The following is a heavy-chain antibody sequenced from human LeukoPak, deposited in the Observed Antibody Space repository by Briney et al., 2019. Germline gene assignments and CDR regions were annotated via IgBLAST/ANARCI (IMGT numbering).Heavy chain of an antibody. D-gene: IGHD3-22*01. J-gene: IGHJ4*02. Sequence: GRSLRLSCAASGFTFSSYAMSWVRQAPGKGLEWVSAISGSGGSTYYADSVKGRFTISRDNSKNTLYLQMNSLRAEDTAVYYCAKKEADYYDSSGYGGEYFDYWGQGTLVTVSS. CDR2: ISGSGGST. CDR3: AKKEADYYDSSGYGGEYFDY. V-gene: IGHV3-23*01. CDR1: GFTFSSYA.